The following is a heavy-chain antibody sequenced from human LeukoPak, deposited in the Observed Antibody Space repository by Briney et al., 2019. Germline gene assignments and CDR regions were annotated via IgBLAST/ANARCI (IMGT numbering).Heavy chain of an antibody. J-gene: IGHJ3*02. CDR1: GGSISSYY. D-gene: IGHD5-18*01. Sequence: PSETLSLTCTVSGGSISSYYWSWIRQPPGKGLEWIGYIYYSGSTNYNPSLKSRVTISVDTSKNQFSLKLSSVTAADTAVYYCARVRGYSYGWKAKHDAFDIWGQGTMVTVSS. CDR2: IYYSGST. V-gene: IGHV4-59*01. CDR3: ARVRGYSYGWKAKHDAFDI.